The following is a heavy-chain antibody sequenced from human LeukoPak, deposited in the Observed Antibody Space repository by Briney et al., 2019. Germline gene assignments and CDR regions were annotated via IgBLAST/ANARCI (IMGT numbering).Heavy chain of an antibody. D-gene: IGHD2-2*01. J-gene: IGHJ4*02. CDR3: ARGAVPAAPIDY. CDR1: GGSFSGYY. Sequence: SETLSLTCAVYGGSFSGYYWSWIRQPPGKGLEWIGEINHSGSTNYNPSLKSRVTISVDTSKNQFSLKLSSVTAADTAVYYCARGAVPAAPIDYWGQGTLVTVSS. CDR2: INHSGST. V-gene: IGHV4-34*01.